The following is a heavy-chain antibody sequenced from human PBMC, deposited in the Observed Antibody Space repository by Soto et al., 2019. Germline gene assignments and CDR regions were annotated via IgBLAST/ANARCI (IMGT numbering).Heavy chain of an antibody. V-gene: IGHV4-59*01. CDR2: IYYSGST. D-gene: IGHD3-22*01. CDR3: ARDRDYYESSAYDAIDI. J-gene: IGHJ3*02. Sequence: SETLSLTCTVCGGPISSYYWSWIRQPPGKGLEWIGYIYYSGSTNYNPSLKSRVTISVDTSKNQFSLKLSSVTAADTAVYYCARDRDYYESSAYDAIDIWGQGTMVTVS. CDR1: GGPISSYY.